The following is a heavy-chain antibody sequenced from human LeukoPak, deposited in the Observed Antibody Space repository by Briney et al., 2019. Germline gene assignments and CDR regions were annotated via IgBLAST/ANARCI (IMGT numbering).Heavy chain of an antibody. CDR3: ARPAEDTATFDY. CDR2: INPSGGST. J-gene: IGHJ4*02. CDR1: GYTFTSYY. D-gene: IGHD5-18*01. V-gene: IGHV1-46*01. Sequence: GASVKVFCKASGYTFTSYYMHWVRQAPGQGLEWMGIINPSGGSTSYAQKFQGRVTMTRDTSTSTVYMELSSLSSEDTAVYYSARPAEDTATFDYWGQGTLVTVSS.